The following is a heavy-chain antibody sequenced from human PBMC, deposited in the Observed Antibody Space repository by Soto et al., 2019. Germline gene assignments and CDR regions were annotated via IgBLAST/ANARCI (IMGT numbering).Heavy chain of an antibody. CDR3: AKRVTSGDEGF. D-gene: IGHD2-21*02. J-gene: IGHJ1*01. CDR1: GFAFSDFA. V-gene: IGHV3-23*01. Sequence: EVQLLESGGDLVQPGESLRLSCAASGFAFSDFAMMWVRQVPGHGLECVSAISAGGVATYYADSVMGRFTISRHNSKNTLYLQMKSLRGEDTAVYYFAKRVTSGDEGFWGRGTLVTVSS. CDR2: ISAGGVAT.